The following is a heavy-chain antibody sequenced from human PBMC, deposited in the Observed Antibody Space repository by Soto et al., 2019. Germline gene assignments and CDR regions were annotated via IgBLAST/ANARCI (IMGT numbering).Heavy chain of an antibody. CDR3: ARFFWSGFYYYYYGMDV. Sequence: ASVKVSCKASGYTFTSYGISWVRQAPGQGLEWMGWISAYNGNTNYAQKLQGRVTMTTDTSTSTAYMELRSLRSDDTAVYYFARFFWSGFYYYYYGMDVWGQGTTVTVSS. V-gene: IGHV1-18*01. CDR1: GYTFTSYG. J-gene: IGHJ6*02. D-gene: IGHD3-3*01. CDR2: ISAYNGNT.